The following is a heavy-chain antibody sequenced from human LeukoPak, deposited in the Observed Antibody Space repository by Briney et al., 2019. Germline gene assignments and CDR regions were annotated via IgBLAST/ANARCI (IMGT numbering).Heavy chain of an antibody. CDR3: ARSYYDSSGPPGY. J-gene: IGHJ4*02. V-gene: IGHV4-39*01. Sequence: SETLSLTCTVPGGSISSGNYFWGWIRQPPGKGLEWIGNIYYSGNIHYNPSLKSRVTISVDTSKNQFSLNLSSVTAADTAVYYCARSYYDSSGPPGYWGQGTLVTVSS. CDR2: IYYSGNI. CDR1: GGSISSGNYF. D-gene: IGHD3-22*01.